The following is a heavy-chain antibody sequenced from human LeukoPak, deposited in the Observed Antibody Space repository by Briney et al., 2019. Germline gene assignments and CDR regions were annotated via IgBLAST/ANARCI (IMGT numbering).Heavy chain of an antibody. CDR2: VSGSGRST. D-gene: IGHD2-21*01. V-gene: IGHV3-23*01. Sequence: PGGSLRLSCAASGFTFSDYAMSWVRQAPGKGLEWVSAVSGSGRSTYYADSVKGRFTISRDTSKNTLYLQMNSLRAEDTAVYYCARERFCGGDCSILDYWGQGTLVTVSS. CDR3: ARERFCGGDCSILDY. CDR1: GFTFSDYA. J-gene: IGHJ4*02.